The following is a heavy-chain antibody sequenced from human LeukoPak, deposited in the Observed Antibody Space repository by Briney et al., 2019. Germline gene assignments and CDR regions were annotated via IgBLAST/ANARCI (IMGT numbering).Heavy chain of an antibody. CDR1: GGSFSGYY. CDR2: INHSGST. D-gene: IGHD5-24*01. CDR3: AREGRWLQLRGFDY. V-gene: IGHV4-34*01. Sequence: SETLSLTCAVYGGSFSGYYWSWIRQPPGKGLEWIGEINHSGSTNYNPSLKSRVTISVDTSKNQFSLKLSSVTAADTAVYYCAREGRWLQLRGFDYWGQGTLVSVSS. J-gene: IGHJ4*02.